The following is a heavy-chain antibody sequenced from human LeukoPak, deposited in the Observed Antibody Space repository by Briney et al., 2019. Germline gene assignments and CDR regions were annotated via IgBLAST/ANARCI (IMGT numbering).Heavy chain of an antibody. Sequence: PGRSLRLSCAASGFTFSSYGMHWVRQAPGKGLEWVAVISYDGSNKYYADSVKGRFTISRDNSKNTLYLQMNSLRAEDTAVYYCARDRITPYAFDIWGQGTMVTVSS. D-gene: IGHD2-15*01. CDR1: GFTFSSYG. J-gene: IGHJ3*02. CDR2: ISYDGSNK. CDR3: ARDRITPYAFDI. V-gene: IGHV3-30*03.